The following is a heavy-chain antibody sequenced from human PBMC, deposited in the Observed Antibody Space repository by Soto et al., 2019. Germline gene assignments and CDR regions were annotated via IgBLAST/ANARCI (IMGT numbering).Heavy chain of an antibody. D-gene: IGHD6-13*01. Sequence: PSETLSLTCTVSGGSISSYYWSWIRQPPGKGLEWIGYIYYSGSTNYNPSLKSRVTISVDTSKNQFSLKLSSVIAADTAVYYCARDSLRAEAGKGTNWFDPWGQGTLVTVSS. CDR3: ARDSLRAEAGKGTNWFDP. CDR1: GGSISSYY. V-gene: IGHV4-59*01. CDR2: IYYSGST. J-gene: IGHJ5*02.